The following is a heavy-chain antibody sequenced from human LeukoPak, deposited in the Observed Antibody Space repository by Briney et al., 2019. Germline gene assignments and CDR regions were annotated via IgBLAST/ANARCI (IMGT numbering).Heavy chain of an antibody. J-gene: IGHJ4*02. Sequence: PGGSLRLSCAASGFTFSSYAMSWVRQAPGKGLEWVAVISYDGSEKYYADSVKGRFTISRDNSNNTLSVQMNSLRPEDTAVYYCARAPEGLRILSADYWGQGVLVTVSS. CDR1: GFTFSSYA. V-gene: IGHV3-30-3*01. D-gene: IGHD2/OR15-2a*01. CDR2: ISYDGSEK. CDR3: ARAPEGLRILSADY.